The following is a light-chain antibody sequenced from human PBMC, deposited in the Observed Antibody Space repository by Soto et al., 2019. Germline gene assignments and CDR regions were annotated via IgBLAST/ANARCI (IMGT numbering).Light chain of an antibody. CDR1: SSDIGLYTV. J-gene: IGLJ2*01. Sequence: QSALTQPASVSGSPGPAITIPCTGSSSDIGLYTVVSWYQQHPGKAPKLLIYDVSYRPSGISDRFSGSKSGNTASLTISGLQPENESAYFCISYGATSALFVGGTTVTVL. CDR2: DVS. V-gene: IGLV2-14*03. CDR3: ISYGATSAL.